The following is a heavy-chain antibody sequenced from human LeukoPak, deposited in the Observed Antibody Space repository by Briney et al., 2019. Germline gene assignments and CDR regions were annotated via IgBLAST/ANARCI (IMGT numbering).Heavy chain of an antibody. CDR2: ISWDGGST. V-gene: IGHV3-43D*03. CDR3: AKDSFPTYDSSGYPDY. J-gene: IGHJ4*02. Sequence: PGGSLRLSCAASGFTFDDYAMHWVRQAPGKGLEWVSLISWDGGSTYYADSVKGRFTISRDNSKNSLYLQMNSLRAEDTALYYCAKDSFPTYDSSGYPDYWGQGTLVTVSS. D-gene: IGHD3-22*01. CDR1: GFTFDDYA.